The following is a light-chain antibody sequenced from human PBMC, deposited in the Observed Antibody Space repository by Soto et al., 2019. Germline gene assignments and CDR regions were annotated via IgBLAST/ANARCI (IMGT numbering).Light chain of an antibody. V-gene: IGKV1-5*03. CDR1: QSISTW. Sequence: DIHVTQFPSTLSASVGDRITITCRASQSISTWLAWYQQKPGKAPKLLIQKASRLEGGVPFRFSGSGSGTEFTLTISDLQPDDFATYCCQQYDSYPLTFGGGTKVEIK. CDR2: KAS. CDR3: QQYDSYPLT. J-gene: IGKJ4*01.